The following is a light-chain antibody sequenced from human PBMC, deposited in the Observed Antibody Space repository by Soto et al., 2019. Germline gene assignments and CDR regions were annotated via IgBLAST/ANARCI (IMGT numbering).Light chain of an antibody. Sequence: EIMMTQSPATLSVSPGERATLSCRASQSVRSNLAWYQQKPGQAPRLFIYDASTRATGIPARFSGSGSGTEFTLTISSLQSEDFAVYYCQQYTNWRTFGQGTKVDIK. J-gene: IGKJ1*01. CDR2: DAS. CDR3: QQYTNWRT. V-gene: IGKV3-15*01. CDR1: QSVRSN.